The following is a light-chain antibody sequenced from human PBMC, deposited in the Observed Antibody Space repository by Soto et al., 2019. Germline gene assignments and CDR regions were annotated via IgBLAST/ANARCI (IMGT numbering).Light chain of an antibody. CDR2: EVS. V-gene: IGLV2-14*01. J-gene: IGLJ1*01. CDR3: SSYSISTAYL. CDR1: SSDVGGYDY. Sequence: QSALTQPASVSVSPGQSITISCTGTSSDVGGYDYVSWYQLHPGKAPKLMVFEVSNRPSGVSYRFSGSKSGNTASLTISGLQAEDEADYFCSSYSISTAYLFGTGTKLTVL.